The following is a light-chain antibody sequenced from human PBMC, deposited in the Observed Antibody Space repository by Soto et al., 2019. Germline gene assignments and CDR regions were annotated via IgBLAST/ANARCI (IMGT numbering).Light chain of an antibody. CDR1: QSVSSY. CDR2: DAS. V-gene: IGKV3-11*01. Sequence: IVLTQSPATLSLSPGERATLPCRASQSVSSYLAWYQQKPGQAPRLLIYDASNRATGIPARFSGSGSGTDFTLTISSLEPEDFAVYYCQQRSNWPPPITFGQGTRLEFK. J-gene: IGKJ5*01. CDR3: QQRSNWPPPIT.